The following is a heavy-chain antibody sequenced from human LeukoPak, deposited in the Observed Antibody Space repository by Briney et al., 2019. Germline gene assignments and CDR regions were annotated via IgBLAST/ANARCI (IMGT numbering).Heavy chain of an antibody. D-gene: IGHD1-26*01. J-gene: IGHJ4*02. CDR1: GASINNFNYY. CDR2: INYSGAT. Sequence: SETLSLTCTVSGASINNFNYYWGWVRQPPGKGLEWIGSINYSGATYYNASLKSRVTISVDTSENQLSLQVNSVTAADTAVYYCARWEGGSYYDFDYWGQGTLVTVSS. CDR3: ARWEGGSYYDFDY. V-gene: IGHV4-39*01.